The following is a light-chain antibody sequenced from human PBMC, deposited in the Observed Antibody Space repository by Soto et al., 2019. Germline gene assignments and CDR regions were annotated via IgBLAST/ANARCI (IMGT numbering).Light chain of an antibody. CDR1: QSVSSN. Sequence: EIVMTQSPATLSVSPGERATLSCRASQSVSSNLAWYQQKPGQAPRLLIYGASTRATGIPARFSGSGSGTEFTLTISSLQSEDFAVYYCQQYNNWPPKYTFGKGTKRETK. V-gene: IGKV3-15*01. J-gene: IGKJ2*01. CDR2: GAS. CDR3: QQYNNWPPKYT.